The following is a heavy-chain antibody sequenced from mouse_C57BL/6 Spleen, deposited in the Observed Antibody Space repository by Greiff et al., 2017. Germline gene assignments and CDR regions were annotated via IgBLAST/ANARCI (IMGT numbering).Heavy chain of an antibody. CDR3: EALFFDY. V-gene: IGHV1-82*01. Sequence: VQLQQSGPELVKPGASVKISCTASGYAFSSSWMNWVKQRPGKGLEWIERIYSGDGDTNSHGTFKGSATLTAAKSSSTAYMQLSSLTSEDSAVYFCEALFFDYWGQGTTLTVSS. CDR2: IYSGDGDT. J-gene: IGHJ2*01. CDR1: GYAFSSSW.